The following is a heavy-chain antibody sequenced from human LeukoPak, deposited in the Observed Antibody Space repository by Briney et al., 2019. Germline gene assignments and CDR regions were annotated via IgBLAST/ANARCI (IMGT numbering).Heavy chain of an antibody. J-gene: IGHJ4*02. CDR3: ARVSMVRGAPDYYFDY. CDR2: IYHSGST. V-gene: IGHV4-4*02. D-gene: IGHD3-10*01. Sequence: GSLRLSCAASGFTVSSDYMSWVRQAPGKGLEWIGEIYHSGSTNYNPSLKSRVTISVDKSKNQFSLKLSSVTAADTAVYYCARVSMVRGAPDYYFDYWGQGTLVTVSS. CDR1: GFTVSSDY.